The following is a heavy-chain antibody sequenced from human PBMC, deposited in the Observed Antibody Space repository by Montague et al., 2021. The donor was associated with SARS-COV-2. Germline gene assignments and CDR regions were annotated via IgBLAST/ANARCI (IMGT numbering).Heavy chain of an antibody. CDR2: IPYDGSNK. CDR3: ARDLSRYFDWLLSGYYYGMNV. CDR1: GFTFSSYA. V-gene: IGHV3-30*04. Sequence: SLRLSCAASGFTFSSYAMHWVRQAPDKGLEWVAVIPYDGSNKYYADSVKGRFTISRDNSKNTLYLQMNSLRAEDTAVYYCARDLSRYFDWLLSGYYYGMNVWGQGTTVTVSS. J-gene: IGHJ6*02. D-gene: IGHD3-9*01.